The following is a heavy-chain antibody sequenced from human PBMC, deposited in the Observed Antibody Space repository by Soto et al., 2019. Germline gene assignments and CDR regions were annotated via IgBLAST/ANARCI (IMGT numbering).Heavy chain of an antibody. CDR3: ARESTSGLDY. CDR1: GGSFGIYP. J-gene: IGHJ4*02. CDR2: VIPILNVA. D-gene: IGHD2-2*01. Sequence: QVQLVQSGAGVKKPGSSVKVSCQTSGGSFGIYPISWVRQAPGQGLEWVGRVIPILNVANYTQKLHGRLTLTADKSTTTADMELSSLTSEDTAVYYCARESTSGLDYWGQGTLVTVSS. V-gene: IGHV1-69*04.